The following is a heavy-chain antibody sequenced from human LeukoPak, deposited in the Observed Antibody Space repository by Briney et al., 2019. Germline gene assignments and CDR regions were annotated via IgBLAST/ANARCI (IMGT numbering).Heavy chain of an antibody. J-gene: IGHJ4*02. D-gene: IGHD3-22*01. V-gene: IGHV3-21*01. CDR1: GFTFSSYS. CDR2: ISSSSSYI. CDR3: ARSRSGYYEDY. Sequence: GGSLRLSCAASGFTFSSYSMNWVRQAPGKGLEWVSSISSSSSYIYYADSVKGRFTISRDNAKNSLPLQVNSLSAEDTAVYYCARSRSGYYEDYWGQGTLVTVSS.